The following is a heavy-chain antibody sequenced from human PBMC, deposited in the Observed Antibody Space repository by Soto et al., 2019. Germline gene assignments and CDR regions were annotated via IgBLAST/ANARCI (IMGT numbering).Heavy chain of an antibody. D-gene: IGHD5-18*01. Sequence: PSETLSLTCAVSGGSISSGGYSWSWIRQPPGKGLEWIGYIYYSGTTYYNPSLKSRVTISVDRSKNQFSLKLSSVTAADTAVYYCARGRGYSYGLDPWGQGTLVTVSS. CDR3: ARGRGYSYGLDP. CDR1: GGSISSGGYS. J-gene: IGHJ5*02. CDR2: IYYSGTT. V-gene: IGHV4-30-2*01.